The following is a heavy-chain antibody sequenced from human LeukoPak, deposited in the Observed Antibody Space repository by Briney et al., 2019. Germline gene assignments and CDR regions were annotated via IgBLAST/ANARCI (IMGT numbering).Heavy chain of an antibody. CDR1: GYTFTSYG. Sequence: ASVKVSCKASGYTFTSYGISWVRQAPAQGLEWMGGISAYNGNTNFAQKLQGRVTMTTDTSTSTAYMDLRSLRSDDTAVYYCARDQAATNTQVRFCLDWGQGTLVTVSS. V-gene: IGHV1-18*01. D-gene: IGHD3-9*01. CDR2: ISAYNGNT. J-gene: IGHJ4*02. CDR3: ARDQAATNTQVRFCLD.